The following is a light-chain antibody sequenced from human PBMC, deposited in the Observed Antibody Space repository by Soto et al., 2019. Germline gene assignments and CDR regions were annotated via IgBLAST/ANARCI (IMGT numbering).Light chain of an antibody. V-gene: IGKV3-20*01. CDR3: QQYGSSGT. Sequence: EIGMTQSPSTLSVSPGEGATLSCRASQSVTSNLAWYQQKPGQAPRLLIYGASNRATGIPDRFSGSGSGTDFTLTISRLEPEDFAVYYCQQYGSSGTFGQGTKVDI. CDR1: QSVTSN. J-gene: IGKJ1*01. CDR2: GAS.